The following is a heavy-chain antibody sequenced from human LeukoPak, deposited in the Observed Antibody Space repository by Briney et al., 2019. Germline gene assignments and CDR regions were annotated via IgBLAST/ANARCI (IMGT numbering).Heavy chain of an antibody. V-gene: IGHV3-43*01. CDR1: GFTFGDYP. J-gene: IGHJ4*02. Sequence: GGSLRLSCTASGFTFGDYPMYWVRQVPGKGLEWVSLITWDGGTTYYADSVKGRFTVSRDNSKNSLYLQMNNLRTEDTAFYYCAKDICTRTSCHYYFDSWGQGTPVTVSS. CDR3: AKDICTRTSCHYYFDS. D-gene: IGHD2-2*01. CDR2: ITWDGGTT.